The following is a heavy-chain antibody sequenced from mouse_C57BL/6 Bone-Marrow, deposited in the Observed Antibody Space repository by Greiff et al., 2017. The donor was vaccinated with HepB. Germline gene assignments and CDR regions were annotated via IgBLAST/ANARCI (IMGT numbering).Heavy chain of an antibody. J-gene: IGHJ3*01. CDR1: GFSLTSYG. CDR3: ARNPIYDGYYVCAY. Sequence: QVQLQQSGPGLVQPSQSLSITCTVSGFSLTSYGVHWVRQSPGKGLEWLAVIWSSGSTDYNAAFISRLSISKNNSKSQVFYKMNSLQADDTAIYYCARNPIYDGYYVCAYWGQGTLVTVSA. D-gene: IGHD2-3*01. V-gene: IGHV2-2*01. CDR2: IWSSGST.